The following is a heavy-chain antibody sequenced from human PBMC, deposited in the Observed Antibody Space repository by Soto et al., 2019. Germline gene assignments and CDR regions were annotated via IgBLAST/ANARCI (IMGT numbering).Heavy chain of an antibody. CDR2: INSDGSST. V-gene: IGHV3-74*01. D-gene: IGHD2-21*02. CDR1: GFTFSRYW. J-gene: IGHJ3*02. CDR3: AREALRVTRAFDI. Sequence: EVQLVESGGGLVQPGGSLRLSCAASGFTFSRYWMHWVRQAPGKGLVWVSRINSDGSSTSYADSVKGRFTISRANAKNTLTLQMNSLKAEDTAVYYGAREALRVTRAFDIWGQGTMVTVSS.